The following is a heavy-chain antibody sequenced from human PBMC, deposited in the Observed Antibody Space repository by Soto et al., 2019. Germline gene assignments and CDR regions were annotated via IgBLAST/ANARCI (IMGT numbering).Heavy chain of an antibody. V-gene: IGHV1-18*01. CDR1: GYTFTSYG. D-gene: IGHD3-9*01. CDR2: ISAYNGNT. CDR3: ARGRYFDWLSTDAFDI. Sequence: ASVKVSCKASGYTFTSYGISWVRQAPGQGLEWMGWISAYNGNTNYAQKLQGRATMTTDTSTSTAYMELRSLRSDDTAVYYCARGRYFDWLSTDAFDICGQGKILTVSS. J-gene: IGHJ3*02.